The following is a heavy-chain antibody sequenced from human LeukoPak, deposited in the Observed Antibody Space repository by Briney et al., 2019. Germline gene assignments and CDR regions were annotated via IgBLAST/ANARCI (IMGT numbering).Heavy chain of an antibody. CDR1: GYSISSGYY. CDR2: IYHSGST. J-gene: IGHJ5*02. V-gene: IGHV4-38-2*01. Sequence: SETLSLTCAVSGYSISSGYYWGWIRQLPGQGLEWIGSIYHSGSTYYNPSLKRRVTISVDTSKNQFSLKLSSVTAADTAVYYCARGFDIVVVPAYNWFDPWGQGTLVTVSS. D-gene: IGHD2-2*01. CDR3: ARGFDIVVVPAYNWFDP.